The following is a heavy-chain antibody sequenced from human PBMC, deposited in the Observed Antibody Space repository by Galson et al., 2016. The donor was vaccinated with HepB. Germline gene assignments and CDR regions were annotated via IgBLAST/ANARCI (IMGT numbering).Heavy chain of an antibody. J-gene: IGHJ2*01. CDR3: ARGGSRPIDY. D-gene: IGHD1-26*01. CDR2: IKQDGSEE. CDR1: GFTLSSYW. Sequence: SLRLSCAASGFTLSSYWMSWVRQAPGKGLEWVANIKQDGSEEYYVDSVKGRFTISRDNAKNTLYLQMNSLRAEDTAVYYCARGGSRPIDYWGRGTLVTVSS. V-gene: IGHV3-7*02.